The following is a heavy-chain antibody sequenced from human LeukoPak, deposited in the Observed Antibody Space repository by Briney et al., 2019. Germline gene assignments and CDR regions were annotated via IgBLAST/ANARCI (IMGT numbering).Heavy chain of an antibody. Sequence: HPGGSLRLSCAASGFIFSSYWMHWVRQAPGKGLEWVSAISGSGGSTYYADSVKGRFTISRDNSKNTLYLQMNSLRAEDTAVYYRAKDGLFSPVDYWGQGTLVTVSS. D-gene: IGHD3-9*01. CDR2: ISGSGGST. CDR1: GFIFSSYW. J-gene: IGHJ4*02. V-gene: IGHV3-23*01. CDR3: AKDGLFSPVDY.